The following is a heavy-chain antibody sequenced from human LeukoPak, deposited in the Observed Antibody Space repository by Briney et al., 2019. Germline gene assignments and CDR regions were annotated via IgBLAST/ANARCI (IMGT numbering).Heavy chain of an antibody. J-gene: IGHJ6*03. CDR1: GGTFSSYA. Sequence: SVKVSCKASGGTFSSYAISWVRQAPGQGLEWMGGIIPIFGTANYAQKFQGRVTMTTDESTSTAYMELSSLSSEDTAVYYCARDHVPYYYMDVWGKGTTVTVSS. CDR3: ARDHVPYYYMDV. D-gene: IGHD2-2*01. V-gene: IGHV1-69*05. CDR2: IIPIFGTA.